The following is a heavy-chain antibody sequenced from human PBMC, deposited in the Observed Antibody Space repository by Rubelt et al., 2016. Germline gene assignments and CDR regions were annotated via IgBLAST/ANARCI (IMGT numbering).Heavy chain of an antibody. Sequence: QLQLQGSGPGLVKPSETLSLTCTVSGGSISSSSYYWGWIRQPPGKGLEWIGKVFYSGSTSYNPSLKGRGTMSVDTSKNQFSLKLCSFTAADTAVYYCARFYSNSIEYWGQGTLVTVSS. CDR2: VFYSGST. CDR1: GGSISSSSYY. D-gene: IGHD4-11*01. J-gene: IGHJ4*02. V-gene: IGHV4-39*01. CDR3: ARFYSNSIEY.